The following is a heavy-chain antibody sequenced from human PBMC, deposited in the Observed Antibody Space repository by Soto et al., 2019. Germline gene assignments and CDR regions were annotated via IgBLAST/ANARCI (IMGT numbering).Heavy chain of an antibody. V-gene: IGHV4-34*01. CDR3: ARRYSSGYYYVSTVGFFDY. J-gene: IGHJ4*02. CDR2: INHSGST. CDR1: GGSFSGYY. Sequence: SETLSLTCAVYGGSFSGYYWSWIRQPPGKGLEWIGEINHSGSTNYNPSIKSRVTISVDTSKNQFSLKLSSVTAADTAVYYCARRYSSGYYYVSTVGFFDYWGQGTLVPVSS. D-gene: IGHD3-22*01.